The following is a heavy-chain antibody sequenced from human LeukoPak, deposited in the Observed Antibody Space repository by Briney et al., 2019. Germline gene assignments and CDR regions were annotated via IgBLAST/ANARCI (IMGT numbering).Heavy chain of an antibody. J-gene: IGHJ6*02. CDR2: IYHSGST. CDR3: ARGYYDFWSGYYLRTSYGMDV. CDR1: GGPISSGGYS. V-gene: IGHV4-30-2*01. Sequence: SQTLSLTCAVSGGPISSGGYSWSWIRQPPGKGLEWIGYIYHSGSTYYNPSLKSRVTISVDRSKNQFSLKLSSVTAAGTAVYYCARGYYDFWSGYYLRTSYGMDVWGQGTTVTVSS. D-gene: IGHD3-3*01.